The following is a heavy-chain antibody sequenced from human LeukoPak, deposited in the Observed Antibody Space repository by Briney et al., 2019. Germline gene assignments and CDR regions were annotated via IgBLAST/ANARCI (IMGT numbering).Heavy chain of an antibody. CDR2: ISGSGGST. CDR1: GFTFSSYA. J-gene: IGHJ4*02. Sequence: GGSLRLSCAASGFTFSSYAMSWVRQAPGKGLEWVSTISGSGGSTYYADSVKGRFTISKDNAKNTLYLQMNSLRADDTAVYYCARDEGYCTNGVCFFDYWGQGTLVTVSS. V-gene: IGHV3-23*01. CDR3: ARDEGYCTNGVCFFDY. D-gene: IGHD2-8*01.